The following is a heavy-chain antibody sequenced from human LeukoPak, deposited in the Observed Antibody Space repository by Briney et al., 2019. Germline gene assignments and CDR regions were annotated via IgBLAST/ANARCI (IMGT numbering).Heavy chain of an antibody. CDR2: IYYGRST. D-gene: IGHD3-22*01. Sequence: PSETLSLTCTVSGGSISSYYWSWIRQPPGKGLEWIGYIYYGRSTNYNPSLKSRVTISVDTSKNQFSLKLSSVTAADTAVYYCARYYYDSSGYYFDYWGQGTLVTVSS. J-gene: IGHJ4*02. CDR3: ARYYYDSSGYYFDY. V-gene: IGHV4-59*01. CDR1: GGSISSYY.